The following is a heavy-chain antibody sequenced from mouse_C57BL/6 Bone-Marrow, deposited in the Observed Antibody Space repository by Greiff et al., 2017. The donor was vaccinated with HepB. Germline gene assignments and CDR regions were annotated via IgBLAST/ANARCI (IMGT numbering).Heavy chain of an antibody. CDR3: ARGRATIVTEGHWYFDV. CDR2: IDPSDSYT. D-gene: IGHD2-5*01. Sequence: QVHVKQPGAELVRPGTSVKLSCKASGYTFTSYWMHWVKQRPGQGLEWIGVIDPSDSYTNYNQKFKGKATLTVDTSSSTAYMQLSSLTSEDSAVYDGARGRATIVTEGHWYFDVWGTGTTVTVSS. J-gene: IGHJ1*03. V-gene: IGHV1-59*01. CDR1: GYTFTSYW.